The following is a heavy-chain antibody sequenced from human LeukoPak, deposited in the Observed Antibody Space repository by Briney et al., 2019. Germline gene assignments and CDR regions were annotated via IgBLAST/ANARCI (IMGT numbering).Heavy chain of an antibody. CDR2: IYCSGST. D-gene: IGHD5-12*01. CDR1: GGSISSSSYY. V-gene: IGHV4-39*07. Sequence: SETLSLTCTVSGGSISSSSYYWGWIRQPPGKGLEWIGSIYCSGSTYYNPSLKSRVTISVDRSKNQFSLKLSSVTAADTAVYYCARDLGYSGYPDYWGQGTLVTVSS. CDR3: ARDLGYSGYPDY. J-gene: IGHJ4*02.